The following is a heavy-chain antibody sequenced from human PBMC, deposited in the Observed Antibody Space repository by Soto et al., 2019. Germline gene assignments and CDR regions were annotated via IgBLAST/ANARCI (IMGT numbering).Heavy chain of an antibody. CDR1: GFTFSNYW. J-gene: IGHJ6*03. Sequence: EVQLVESGGGLVQPGGSLRLSCAASGFTFSNYWMHWVRQAPGKGLVWVSRINSDGTRTTYADSVKGRFTISRDNAENTLYLHMHSLTAEGTAVYYCARVAVGYYYMEVCVKGTTVTVSS. CDR3: ARVAVGYYYMEV. V-gene: IGHV3-74*01. CDR2: INSDGTRT.